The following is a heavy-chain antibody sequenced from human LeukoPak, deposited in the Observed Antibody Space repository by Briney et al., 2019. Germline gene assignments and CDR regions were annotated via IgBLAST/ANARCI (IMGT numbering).Heavy chain of an antibody. CDR1: GFTISDYY. D-gene: IGHD3-16*01. J-gene: IGHJ4*02. CDR3: ARVRAPTSYDFDY. CDR2: ISSSGSTI. V-gene: IGHV3-11*01. Sequence: PGGSLRLSCAASGFTISDYYMSWIRQAPGKGLEWVSYISSSGSTIYYADSVKGRFTISRDNAKNSLYLQMNSLRAEDTAVYYCARVRAPTSYDFDYWGQGTLVTISS.